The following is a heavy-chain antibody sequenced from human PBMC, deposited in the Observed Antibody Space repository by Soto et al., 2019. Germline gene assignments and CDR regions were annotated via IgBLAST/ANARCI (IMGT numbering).Heavy chain of an antibody. CDR1: GGSFSGYY. D-gene: IGHD3-10*01. CDR3: ARLGGSFRGVRSNKYYYYGMAV. V-gene: IGHV4-34*01. J-gene: IGHJ6*02. Sequence: SETLSLTCAVYGGSFSGYYWSWIRQPPGKGLEWIGEINHSGSTNYNPSLKSRVTISVDTSKNQFSLKLSSVTAADTAVYYCARLGGSFRGVRSNKYYYYGMAVGGQGTTVTVPS. CDR2: INHSGST.